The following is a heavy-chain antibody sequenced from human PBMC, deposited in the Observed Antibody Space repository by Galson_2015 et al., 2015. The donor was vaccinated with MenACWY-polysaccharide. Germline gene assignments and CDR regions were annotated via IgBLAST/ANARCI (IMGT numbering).Heavy chain of an antibody. CDR3: AGEGSRIMFHAFDI. D-gene: IGHD3-10*02. V-gene: IGHV3-33*01. J-gene: IGHJ3*02. CDR1: GSRFSNSG. CDR2: IQYDGSNK. Sequence: SLRLSCAASGSRFSNSGMHWVRQAPGKGLEWVAVIQYDGSNKVYADSVKGRFTISRDNSKNTVFLEMNTLGVEDTAVYYCAGEGSRIMFHAFDIWGQGTMVTVSS.